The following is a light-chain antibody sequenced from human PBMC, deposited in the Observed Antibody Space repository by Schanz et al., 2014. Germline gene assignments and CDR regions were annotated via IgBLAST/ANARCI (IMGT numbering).Light chain of an antibody. CDR2: DAS. CDR1: QGISTA. J-gene: IGKJ2*01. CDR3: QHET. V-gene: IGKV1-13*02. Sequence: AIQLTQSPSSLSASVGDRVTITCRASQGISTALAWFQQKPGKAPKLLIYDASSLQSGVPSRFSGSGSGTDFTLTISSLQPDDFATYYCQHETFGQGTKLEIK.